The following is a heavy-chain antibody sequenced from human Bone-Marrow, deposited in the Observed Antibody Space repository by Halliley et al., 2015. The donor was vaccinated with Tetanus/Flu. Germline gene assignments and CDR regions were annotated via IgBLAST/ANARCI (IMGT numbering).Heavy chain of an antibody. CDR3: ARGGSSWSGGSYYYYYAMDV. J-gene: IGHJ6*02. D-gene: IGHD6-13*01. V-gene: IGHV3-53*01. CDR2: EGNT. Sequence: EGNTYYADSMQGRFTISRDNSKNRLYLQMNSLRAEDTAVYFCARGGSSWSGGSYYYYYAMDVWGQGTTVTVSS.